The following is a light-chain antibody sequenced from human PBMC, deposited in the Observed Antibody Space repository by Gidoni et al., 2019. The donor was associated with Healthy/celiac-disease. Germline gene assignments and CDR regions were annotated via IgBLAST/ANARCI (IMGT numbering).Light chain of an antibody. CDR2: EVS. CDR1: SSDVGGYNY. CDR3: SSYTSSSTLV. Sequence: QSALTQPASVSGSPGQTITISCTGTSSDVGGYNYVSWYQQQPGKAPKLMIYEVSKRPSGVSNRFSGAKSGNTAALTISGLQAEDEAEYYCSSYTSSSTLVFGTGTKVTVL. J-gene: IGLJ1*01. V-gene: IGLV2-14*01.